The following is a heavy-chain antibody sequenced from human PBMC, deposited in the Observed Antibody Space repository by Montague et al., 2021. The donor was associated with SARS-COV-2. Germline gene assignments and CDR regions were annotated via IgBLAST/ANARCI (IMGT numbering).Heavy chain of an antibody. CDR2: IKSKTDGGTT. CDR1: GFTFSNAW. Sequence: SLRLSCAASGFTFSNAWMSWVRQAPGKELEWVGRIKSKTDGGTTDYAAPVKGRFTISRDDSKNTLYLQMNSLKTEDTAVYYCTTEDIVVVPAAMRGYYYMDVWGKETTVTVSS. D-gene: IGHD2-2*01. CDR3: TTEDIVVVPAAMRGYYYMDV. V-gene: IGHV3-15*01. J-gene: IGHJ6*03.